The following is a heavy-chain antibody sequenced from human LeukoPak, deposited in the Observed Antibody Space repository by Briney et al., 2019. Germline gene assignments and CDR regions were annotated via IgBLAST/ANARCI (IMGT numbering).Heavy chain of an antibody. CDR1: GYTFTGYY. CDR3: ARGPPYSGSYYFDY. J-gene: IGHJ4*02. V-gene: IGHV1-2*02. D-gene: IGHD1-26*01. Sequence: ASVKVSCKASGYTFTGYYMHWVRQAPGQGLEWMGWINPNSGGTNYAQKFQGRVTMTRDTSISTAYMELSRLRSDDTAVYYCARGPPYSGSYYFDYWGQGTLVTVSS. CDR2: INPNSGGT.